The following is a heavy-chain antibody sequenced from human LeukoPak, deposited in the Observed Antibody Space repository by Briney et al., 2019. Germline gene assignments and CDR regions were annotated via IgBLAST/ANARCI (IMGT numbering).Heavy chain of an antibody. V-gene: IGHV4-59*01. Sequence: PSETLSLTCTASGGSISSYYWSWIRQPPGKGLEWIGYIYYSGSTNYNPSLKSRVIISVDTSKKQFSLKLSSVTAADTAVYYCARSRGYFDYWGQGTLVTVSS. J-gene: IGHJ4*02. CDR1: GGSISSYY. CDR3: ARSRGYFDY. D-gene: IGHD5/OR15-5a*01. CDR2: IYYSGST.